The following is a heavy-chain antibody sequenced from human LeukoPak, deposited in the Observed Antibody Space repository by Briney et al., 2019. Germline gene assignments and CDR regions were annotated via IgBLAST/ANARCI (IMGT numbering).Heavy chain of an antibody. Sequence: GGSLRLSCVASGFTFSNYAMSWVRQAPGKGLEWVSGISGSGGGPYYADSVKGRFTMSRDNSKNTLFLQMNSLRAEDTAVYYCARVVDTAMDYWGQGTLVTVSS. CDR3: ARVVDTAMDY. J-gene: IGHJ4*02. CDR2: ISGSGGGP. CDR1: GFTFSNYA. V-gene: IGHV3-23*01. D-gene: IGHD5-18*01.